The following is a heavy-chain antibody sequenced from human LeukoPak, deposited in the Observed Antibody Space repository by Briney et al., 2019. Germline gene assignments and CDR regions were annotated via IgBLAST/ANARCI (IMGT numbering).Heavy chain of an antibody. CDR3: ARDGYYYDSSDYYSPSIRFDP. V-gene: IGHV1-69-2*01. J-gene: IGHJ5*02. CDR1: GYTFTDYY. D-gene: IGHD3-22*01. CDR2: VDPEDGET. Sequence: ASVKVSCKVSGYTFTDYYMHWAQQAPGKGLEWMGLVDPEDGETIYAEKFQGRVTITADTSTDTAYMELSSLRSEDTAVYYCARDGYYYDSSDYYSPSIRFDPWGQGTLVTVSS.